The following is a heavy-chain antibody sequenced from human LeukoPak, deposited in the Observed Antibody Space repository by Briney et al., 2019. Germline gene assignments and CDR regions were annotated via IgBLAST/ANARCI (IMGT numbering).Heavy chain of an antibody. CDR3: AREAGVNYDILTGPTAHYYGMDV. Sequence: GGSLRLSCAASGFTFSSYSMNWVRQAPGKGLEWVSSISSSSYIYYADSVKGRFTISRDNAKNSLYLQMNSLRAEDTAVYYCAREAGVNYDILTGPTAHYYGMDVWGQGTTVTVSS. CDR2: ISSSSYI. D-gene: IGHD3-9*01. J-gene: IGHJ6*02. V-gene: IGHV3-21*01. CDR1: GFTFSSYS.